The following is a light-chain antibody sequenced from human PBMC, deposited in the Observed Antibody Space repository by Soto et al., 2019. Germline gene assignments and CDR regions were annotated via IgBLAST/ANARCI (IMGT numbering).Light chain of an antibody. J-gene: IGKJ3*01. CDR2: DAS. CDR1: QSISSW. CDR3: QQYNSWLRLFA. Sequence: DIQMTQSPSTLSASVGDRVTITCRASQSISSWLAWYQQKPGKAPKLLTYDASSLESGVPSRFSGSGSGTEFTLTISSLQPDDFATYYCQQYNSWLRLFAFGPGTKVEIK. V-gene: IGKV1-5*01.